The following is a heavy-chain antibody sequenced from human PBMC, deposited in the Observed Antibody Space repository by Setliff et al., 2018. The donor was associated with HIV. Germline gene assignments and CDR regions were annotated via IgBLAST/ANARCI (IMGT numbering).Heavy chain of an antibody. D-gene: IGHD4-17*01. CDR2: ISASNGNT. Sequence: ASVKVSCKASGYIFSTYGISWVRQAPGQGLEWMGWISASNGNTHYAQKVQGRVTLTTDTSTNKAYMELRSLRSDDAAVYYCAKTTPQPHYYYYVDVWGKGTTVTVSS. V-gene: IGHV1-18*01. J-gene: IGHJ6*03. CDR3: AKTTPQPHYYYYVDV. CDR1: GYIFSTYG.